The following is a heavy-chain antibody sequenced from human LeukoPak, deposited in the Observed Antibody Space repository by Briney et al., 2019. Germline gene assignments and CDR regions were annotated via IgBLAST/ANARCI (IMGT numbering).Heavy chain of an antibody. Sequence: SETLSLTCAVSGGSISSYYWSWIRQPPGKELEWIAYIYYSGSTDYNPSLKSRVTISVDTSKNQFSLKLSSVTAADTAFYYCARARTGSYYNFDYWGQGTLVTVSS. J-gene: IGHJ4*02. D-gene: IGHD3-10*01. CDR3: ARARTGSYYNFDY. V-gene: IGHV4-59*01. CDR2: IYYSGST. CDR1: GGSISSYY.